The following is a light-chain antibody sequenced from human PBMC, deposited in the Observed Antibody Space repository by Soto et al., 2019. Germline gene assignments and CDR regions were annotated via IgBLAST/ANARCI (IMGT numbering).Light chain of an antibody. V-gene: IGKV3-20*01. CDR3: EQYGSSHRR. CDR1: QSVSSSY. Sequence: EIVLTQSPGTLSLSPGERATLSCRASQSVSSSYLAWYQQKPGQAPRLLIYGASSRATGIPDRFSGSGYGTDFTLTISRLEPADFAAYYCEQYGSSHRRFGQGTKG. CDR2: GAS. J-gene: IGKJ1*01.